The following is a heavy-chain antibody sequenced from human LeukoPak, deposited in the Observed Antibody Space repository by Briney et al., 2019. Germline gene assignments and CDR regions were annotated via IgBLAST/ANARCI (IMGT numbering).Heavy chain of an antibody. D-gene: IGHD3-3*01. CDR1: GFTFDDYG. CDR3: TTDWWGVPRVVIPL. V-gene: IGHV3-15*01. J-gene: IGHJ4*02. Sequence: GGSLRLSCAASGFTFDDYGMSWVRQAPGKGLEWVGRIKSKTDGGTTDYAAPVKGRFTISRDDSKNTLYLQMNSLKTEDTAVYYCTTDWWGVPRVVIPLWGQGTLVTVSS. CDR2: IKSKTDGGTT.